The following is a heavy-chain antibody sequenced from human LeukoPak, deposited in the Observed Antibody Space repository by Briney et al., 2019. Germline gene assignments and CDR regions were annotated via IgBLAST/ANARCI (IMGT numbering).Heavy chain of an antibody. CDR2: IWYDGSNK. Sequence: GRSLRLSCAASGFTFSSYGMHWVRQAPGKGLEWVAVIWYDGSNKYYADSVKGRFTISRDNSKNTLYLQMNSLRAEDTAVYYCAKDSSSWYEGGDYWGQGTLVTVSS. CDR3: AKDSSSWYEGGDY. V-gene: IGHV3-33*06. D-gene: IGHD6-13*01. J-gene: IGHJ4*02. CDR1: GFTFSSYG.